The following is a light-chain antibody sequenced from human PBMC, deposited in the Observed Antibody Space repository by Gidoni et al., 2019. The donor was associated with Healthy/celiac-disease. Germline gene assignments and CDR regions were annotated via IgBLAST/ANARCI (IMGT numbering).Light chain of an antibody. V-gene: IGKV4-1*01. CDR1: QSVLYSSNNKNY. J-gene: IGKJ2*01. Sequence: DIVMTQSPDSLAVSLGERATINCKSSQSVLYSSNNKNYLAWYQQKPGQPPKLLIYWASTRESGVPDRFSGSGSGTDFTLTISSLQAEDVAVSYCQQYYSTPPMYTFGQXTKLEIK. CDR3: QQYYSTPPMYT. CDR2: WAS.